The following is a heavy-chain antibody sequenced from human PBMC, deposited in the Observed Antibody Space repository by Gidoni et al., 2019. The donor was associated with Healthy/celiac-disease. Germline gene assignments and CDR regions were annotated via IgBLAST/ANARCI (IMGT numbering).Heavy chain of an antibody. CDR1: GFTFSSYG. V-gene: IGHV3-30*18. CDR3: AKLGDRDGYSLDY. Sequence: QVQLVESGGGVVQPGRSLRLSCADSGFTFSSYGMPWVRQAPGKGLEWVAVISYDGSNKYYADSVKGRFTISRDNSKNTLYLQMNSLRAEDTAVYYCAKLGDRDGYSLDYWGQGTLVTVSS. D-gene: IGHD3-16*01. J-gene: IGHJ4*02. CDR2: ISYDGSNK.